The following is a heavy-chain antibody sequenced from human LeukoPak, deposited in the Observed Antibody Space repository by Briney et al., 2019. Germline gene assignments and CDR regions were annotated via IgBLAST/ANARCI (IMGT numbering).Heavy chain of an antibody. CDR1: GGSFSGYY. CDR2: IYYSGST. D-gene: IGHD6-13*01. J-gene: IGHJ4*02. CDR3: ARFGSSSWYPSYFDY. V-gene: IGHV4-34*01. Sequence: SETLSLTCAVYGGSFSGYYWSWIRQPPGKGLEWIGSIYYSGSTYYNPSLKSRVTISVDTSKNQFSLKLSSVTAADTAVYYCARFGSSSWYPSYFDYWGQGTLVTVSS.